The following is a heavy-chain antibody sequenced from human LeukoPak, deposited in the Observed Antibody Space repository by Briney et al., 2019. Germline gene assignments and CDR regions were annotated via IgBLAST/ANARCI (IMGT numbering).Heavy chain of an antibody. CDR3: TTDVGYAIGCYFYF. J-gene: IGHJ4*02. D-gene: IGHD2-8*02. CDR1: GFTFSNAW. Sequence: PGGSLRLSCAASGFTFSNAWMSWVRQAPGKGLEWVGRIKSKTDGGTTDYAAPVKGRFTISRDDSKNTLYLQMNSLKTEDTAVYSFTTDVGYAIGCYFYFWGQGTLVTVSS. V-gene: IGHV3-15*01. CDR2: IKSKTDGGTT.